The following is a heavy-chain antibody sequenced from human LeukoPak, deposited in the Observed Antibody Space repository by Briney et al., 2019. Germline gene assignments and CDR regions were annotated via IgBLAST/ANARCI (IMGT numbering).Heavy chain of an antibody. CDR2: ISYDGSNK. V-gene: IGHV3-30*01. CDR1: GFTFSSYA. CDR3: ARELQYFNAFDI. Sequence: SGRSLRLSCAASGFTFSSYAMHWVRQAPGKGLEWVAVISYDGSNKYYADSVKGRFTISRDNSKNTLYLQMNSLRAEDTAVYYCARELQYFNAFDIWGQGTMVTVSS. J-gene: IGHJ3*02. D-gene: IGHD4-11*01.